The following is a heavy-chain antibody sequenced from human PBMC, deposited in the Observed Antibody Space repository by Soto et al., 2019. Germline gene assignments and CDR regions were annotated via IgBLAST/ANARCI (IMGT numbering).Heavy chain of an antibody. CDR3: ARARTWIQLWLIDY. CDR1: GFTFSSYS. V-gene: IGHV3-48*02. Sequence: GGSLRLSCAASGFTFSSYSMNWVRQAPGKGLEWVSYISSSSSTIYCADSVKGRFTISRDNAKNSLYLQMNSLRDEDTAVYYCARARTWIQLWLIDYWGQGTLVTVSS. CDR2: ISSSSSTI. J-gene: IGHJ4*02. D-gene: IGHD5-18*01.